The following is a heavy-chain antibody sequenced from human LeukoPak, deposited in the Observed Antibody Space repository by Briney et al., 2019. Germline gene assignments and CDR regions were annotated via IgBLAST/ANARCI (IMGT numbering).Heavy chain of an antibody. CDR1: GYTFTSYG. CDR3: ARAAIRITMIVVDDY. V-gene: IGHV1-18*01. CDR2: ISAYNGNT. J-gene: IGHJ4*02. Sequence: GASVKVSCKASGYTFTSYGISWVRQAPGQGLEWTGWISAYNGNTNYAQKLQGRVTMTTDTSTSTAYMELRSLRSDDTAVYYCARAAIRITMIVVDDYWGQGTLVTVSS. D-gene: IGHD3-22*01.